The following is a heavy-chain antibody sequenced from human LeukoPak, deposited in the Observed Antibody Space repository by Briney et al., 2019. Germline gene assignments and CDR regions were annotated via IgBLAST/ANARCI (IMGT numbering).Heavy chain of an antibody. J-gene: IGHJ1*01. CDR1: GFTFDDYA. D-gene: IGHD2/OR15-2a*01. CDR3: GSLHNRAL. V-gene: IGHV3-9*01. CDR2: ISWNSGSI. Sequence: GGSLRLSCAASGFTFDDYAMHWVRQAPGKGLEWVSGISWNSGSIGYADSVKGRFTISRDNSKSTVYLQMNSLRAEDTAIYYCGSLHNRALWGQGTLVTVSS.